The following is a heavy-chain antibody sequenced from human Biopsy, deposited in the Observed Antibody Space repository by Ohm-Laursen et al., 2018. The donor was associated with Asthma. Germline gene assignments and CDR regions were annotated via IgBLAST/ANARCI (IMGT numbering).Heavy chain of an antibody. Sequence: SLRLSCAASGFAVSRDYMFWVRQAPGKGLEWVSVIYIGGTSHIADSVRGRFTISRDYSKNTLYLQMHSLRAEDTAVYYCARGDSSNWSHYYFDYWGQGTLVTVSS. V-gene: IGHV3-53*01. J-gene: IGHJ4*02. CDR3: ARGDSSNWSHYYFDY. D-gene: IGHD3-22*01. CDR1: GFAVSRDY. CDR2: IYIGGTS.